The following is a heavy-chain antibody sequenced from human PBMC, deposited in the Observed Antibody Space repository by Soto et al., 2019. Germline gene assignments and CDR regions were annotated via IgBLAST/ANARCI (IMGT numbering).Heavy chain of an antibody. CDR1: GFTFSDYY. CDR2: ISSSSSYT. CDR3: ARGYCSSTSCYRSGYEKYYFDY. Sequence: QVQLVESGGGLVKPGGSLRLSCAASGFTFSDYYMSWIRQAPGKWLEWVSYISSSSSYTNYADSVKGRFTISRDNAKNSLYLQMNSLRAEDTAVYYCARGYCSSTSCYRSGYEKYYFDYWGQGTLVTVSS. V-gene: IGHV3-11*06. J-gene: IGHJ4*02. D-gene: IGHD2-2*02.